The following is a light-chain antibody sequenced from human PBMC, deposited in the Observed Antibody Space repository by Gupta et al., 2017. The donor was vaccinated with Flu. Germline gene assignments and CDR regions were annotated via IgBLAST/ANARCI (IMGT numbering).Light chain of an antibody. CDR2: DST. V-gene: IGLV2-11*01. CDR3: SSHAGRVTWV. Sequence: QSAPTQPRSVSGSPGQSVTIPCTGSSNDVGGSNRVSWYQQRPGKAPKLILYDSTERPAGVPGRFSGSKSGNTASLTISELQDDDEADYYCSSHAGRVTWVFGTGTTVTVL. CDR1: SNDVGGSNR. J-gene: IGLJ1*01.